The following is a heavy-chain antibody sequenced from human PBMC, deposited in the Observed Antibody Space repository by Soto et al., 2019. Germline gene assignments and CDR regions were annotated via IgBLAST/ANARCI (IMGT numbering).Heavy chain of an antibody. CDR1: GGSISSYY. D-gene: IGHD6-19*01. J-gene: IGHJ4*02. CDR3: ARHAAASGPYYFDY. Sequence: PSETLSLTCTVSGGSISSYYWSWIRQPPGKGLEWIGYIYYSGSTNYNPSLKSRVTISVDTSKNQFSLKLSSVTAADTAVYYCARHAAASGPYYFDYWGQGTLVTVSS. CDR2: IYYSGST. V-gene: IGHV4-59*08.